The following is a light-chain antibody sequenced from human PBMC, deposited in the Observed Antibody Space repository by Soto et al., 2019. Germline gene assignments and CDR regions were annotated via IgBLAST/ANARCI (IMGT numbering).Light chain of an antibody. CDR3: HQRHMWPIT. CDR1: QSFRGL. Sequence: LTRAADTLSLWPWEKACLSCRASQSFRGLLAWYQQKPGQAPRLLIYDAYNRATGIPPRFSGSGSGPDSTLTISILAPQASAASYSHQRHMWPITFGQGTRLEN. CDR2: DAY. V-gene: IGKV3-11*01. J-gene: IGKJ5*01.